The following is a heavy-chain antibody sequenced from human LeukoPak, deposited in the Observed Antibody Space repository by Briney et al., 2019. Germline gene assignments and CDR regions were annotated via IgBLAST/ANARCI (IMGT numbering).Heavy chain of an antibody. D-gene: IGHD6-13*01. CDR3: AKVSSSWYLAGPDY. V-gene: IGHV3-9*01. CDR2: IDYNSDGI. J-gene: IGHJ4*02. Sequence: PGGSLRLSCAASGFTFDDFAMHWVRQAPGKGLEWVSGIDYNSDGIDYAASVKGRFTISRDNAKNSLYLQMNSLSTEDTALYFCAKVSSSWYLAGPDYWGQGTLVTVSS. CDR1: GFTFDDFA.